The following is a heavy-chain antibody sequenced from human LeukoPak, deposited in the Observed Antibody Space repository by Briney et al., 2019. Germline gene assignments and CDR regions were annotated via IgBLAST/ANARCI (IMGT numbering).Heavy chain of an antibody. J-gene: IGHJ5*02. Sequence: SETLSLTCTVSGGSISSSSYYWGWIRQPPGKGLEWIGSIYYSGSTYYNPSLKSRVTISVDTSKNQFSLKLSSVTAADTAVYYCARDLVDKALSRLFLSPEGFDPWGQGTLVTVSS. CDR1: GGSISSSSYY. CDR3: ARDLVDKALSRLFLSPEGFDP. CDR2: IYYSGST. V-gene: IGHV4-39*07. D-gene: IGHD5-18*01.